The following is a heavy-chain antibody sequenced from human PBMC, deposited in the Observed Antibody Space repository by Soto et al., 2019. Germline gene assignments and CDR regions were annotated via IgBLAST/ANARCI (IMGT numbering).Heavy chain of an antibody. D-gene: IGHD3-3*01. Sequence: WETLSLTCTVSGGSVSSGSYYWSWIRQPPGKGLEWIGYIYYSGSTNYNPSLKSRVTISVDTSKNQFSLKLSSVTAADTAVYYCARESHYDFWSRQNWFDPWGQGTLVTVSS. CDR1: GGSVSSGSYY. V-gene: IGHV4-61*01. J-gene: IGHJ5*02. CDR2: IYYSGST. CDR3: ARESHYDFWSRQNWFDP.